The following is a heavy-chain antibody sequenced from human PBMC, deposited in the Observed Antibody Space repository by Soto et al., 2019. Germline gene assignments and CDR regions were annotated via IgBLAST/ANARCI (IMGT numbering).Heavy chain of an antibody. CDR2: IYPGDSQA. J-gene: IGHJ6*02. D-gene: IGHD5-18*01. CDR3: ARQGYSYGMSVGLDV. CDR1: GYIFTNFW. Sequence: PGESLKISCETSGYIFTNFWVGWVRQMPGKGLEWVGIIYPGDSQARYSPSFQGQVTMSVDKSITAAYLQWSSLKASDTATYYCARQGYSYGMSVGLDVWGQGTTVTVSS. V-gene: IGHV5-51*01.